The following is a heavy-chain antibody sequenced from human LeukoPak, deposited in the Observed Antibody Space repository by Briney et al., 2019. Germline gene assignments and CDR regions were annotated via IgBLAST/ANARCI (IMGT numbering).Heavy chain of an antibody. Sequence: ASVKVSCKASGYTFTSYGISWVRQAPGQGLEWMVWISAYNGNTNYAQKLQGRVTMTTDTSTSTAYMELRGLRSDDTAVYYCARARIAAAGNWFDPWGQGTLVTVSS. J-gene: IGHJ5*02. CDR3: ARARIAAAGNWFDP. CDR1: GYTFTSYG. V-gene: IGHV1-18*01. CDR2: ISAYNGNT. D-gene: IGHD6-13*01.